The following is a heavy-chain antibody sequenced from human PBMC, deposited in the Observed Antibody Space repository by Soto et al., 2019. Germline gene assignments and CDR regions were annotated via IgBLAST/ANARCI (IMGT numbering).Heavy chain of an antibody. D-gene: IGHD3-9*01. CDR2: IDPSDSYT. CDR3: ARGGPKDYDILTGPVYYYGMDV. J-gene: IGHJ6*02. V-gene: IGHV5-10-1*01. CDR1: GYSFTSYW. Sequence: GESLKISCKGSGYSFTSYWISWVRQMPGKGLEWMGRIDPSDSYTNYSPSFQGHVTISADKSISTAYLQWSSLKASDTAMYYCARGGPKDYDILTGPVYYYGMDVWGQGTTVTVSS.